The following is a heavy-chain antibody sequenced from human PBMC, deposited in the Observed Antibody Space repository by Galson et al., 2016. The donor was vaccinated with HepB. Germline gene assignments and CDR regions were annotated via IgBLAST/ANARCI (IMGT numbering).Heavy chain of an antibody. CDR2: NRNKANTYST. V-gene: IGHV3-72*01. CDR3: ARANSIDSWSFDY. Sequence: SLRLSCAASGFTSSDYYMDWVRQAPGKGLGWIASNRNKANTYSTATAASVQGRFTISRDESRNSLFLHMNSLKTEDTAVYFCARANSIDSWSFDYWGRGTLVTVSS. CDR1: GFTSSDYY. D-gene: IGHD2/OR15-2a*01. J-gene: IGHJ4*02.